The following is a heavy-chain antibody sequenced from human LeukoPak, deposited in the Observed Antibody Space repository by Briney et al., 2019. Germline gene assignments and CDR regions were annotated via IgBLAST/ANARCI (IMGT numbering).Heavy chain of an antibody. CDR1: GFTFSSYS. CDR3: ARADGIAAAEDDY. CDR2: ISSSSSYI. V-gene: IGHV3-21*01. J-gene: IGHJ4*02. Sequence: TGGSLRLSCAASGFTFSSYSMNWVRQAPGKGLEWVSSISSSSSYIYYADSVKGRFTISRDNAKNSLYLQMNSLRAEDTAVYYCARADGIAAAEDDYWGQGTLVTVSS. D-gene: IGHD6-13*01.